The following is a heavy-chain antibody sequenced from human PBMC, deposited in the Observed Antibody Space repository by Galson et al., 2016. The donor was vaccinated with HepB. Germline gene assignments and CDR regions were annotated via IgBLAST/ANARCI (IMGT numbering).Heavy chain of an antibody. V-gene: IGHV3-21*01. CDR1: GFTISNYG. D-gene: IGHD3-10*01. J-gene: IGHJ5*02. CDR3: ARDQWFGEFFGWFDT. Sequence: SLRLSCAVSGFTISNYGMNWVRQAPGKGLEWVSSFSSSGNYIYYADSVKGRFTISRDNARNSVSLQMNSLRVEDTAVYFCARDQWFGEFFGWFDTWGQGTQVTVSS. CDR2: FSSSGNYI.